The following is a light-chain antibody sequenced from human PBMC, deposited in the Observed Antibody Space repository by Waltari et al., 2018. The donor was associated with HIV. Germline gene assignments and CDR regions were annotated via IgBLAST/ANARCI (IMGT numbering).Light chain of an antibody. CDR1: TKDVGNYDY. V-gene: IGLV2-14*01. CDR3: SSYRTYGTLV. CDR2: DVS. J-gene: IGLJ3*02. Sequence: QSALTQPASVSGSPGQSITISCTGTTKDVGNYDYVSWYQHRPGKAPKLLIYDVSNLPAGVSGRFSGSKSGNTASLSISGLQAEDEADYFCSSYRTYGTLVFGGGTKLTVL.